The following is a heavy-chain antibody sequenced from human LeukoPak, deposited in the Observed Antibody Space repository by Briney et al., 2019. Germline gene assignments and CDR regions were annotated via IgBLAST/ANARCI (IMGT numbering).Heavy chain of an antibody. J-gene: IGHJ4*02. Sequence: GRSLRLSCAASGLTFSSYGMHWVRQAPGKGLEWVAVIWYDGSDKYYADSVKGRFTISRDNSKNTLYLQMSSLRAEDTAVYYCSIYDSSGSFAYWGQGTLVTVSS. CDR2: IWYDGSDK. V-gene: IGHV3-33*01. CDR3: SIYDSSGSFAY. CDR1: GLTFSSYG. D-gene: IGHD3-22*01.